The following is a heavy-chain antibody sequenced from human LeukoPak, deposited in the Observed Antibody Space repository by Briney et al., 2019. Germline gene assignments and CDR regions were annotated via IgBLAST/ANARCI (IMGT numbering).Heavy chain of an antibody. D-gene: IGHD3-22*01. CDR3: AKMEITMIVVVIPWASGAFDI. Sequence: GGSLRLSCAASGFTFSSYAMSWVRQAPGKGLEWVSAISGSGGSTYYADSVKGRFTISRDNSKNTLYLQMNSLRAEDTAVYYCAKMEITMIVVVIPWASGAFDIWGQGTMVTVSS. J-gene: IGHJ3*02. CDR2: ISGSGGST. CDR1: GFTFSSYA. V-gene: IGHV3-23*01.